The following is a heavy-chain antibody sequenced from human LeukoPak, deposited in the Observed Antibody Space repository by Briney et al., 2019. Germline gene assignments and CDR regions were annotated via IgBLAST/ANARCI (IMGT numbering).Heavy chain of an antibody. D-gene: IGHD3-22*01. CDR1: GYTFTSYG. CDR2: ISSYNGNT. J-gene: IGHJ4*02. Sequence: ASVKVSCKASGYTFTSYGISWVRQAPGQGLEWMGWISSYNGNTNYAQKLQGRVTMTTDPSTSTGYMELRSLRSDDTAVYYCARIRGYSSGYYAFDYWGQGTLVTVSS. CDR3: ARIRGYSSGYYAFDY. V-gene: IGHV1-18*01.